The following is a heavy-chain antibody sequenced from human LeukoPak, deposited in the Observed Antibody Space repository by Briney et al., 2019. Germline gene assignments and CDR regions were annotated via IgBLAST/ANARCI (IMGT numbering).Heavy chain of an antibody. D-gene: IGHD6-13*01. J-gene: IGHJ6*02. CDR2: IYYSGST. V-gene: IGHV4-39*01. CDR3: LQQLEDYYYYGMDV. Sequence: SETLSLTCTASGGSISGSSYYWGWIRQPPGKGLEWIGSIYYSGSTYYNPSLKSRVTISVDTSKNQFSLKLSSVTAADTAVYYCLQQLEDYYYYGMDVWGQGTTVTVSS. CDR1: GGSISGSSYY.